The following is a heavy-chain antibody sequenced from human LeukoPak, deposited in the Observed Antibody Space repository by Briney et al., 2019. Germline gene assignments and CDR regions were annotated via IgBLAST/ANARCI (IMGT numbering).Heavy chain of an antibody. CDR3: ARLARDQLVWGYYFDY. J-gene: IGHJ4*02. V-gene: IGHV3-30-3*01. D-gene: IGHD3-16*01. Sequence: GRSLRLSCAASGFTFSSYAMHWVRQAPGKGLEWVAVISYDGSNKYYADSVKGRFTISRDNSKNTLYLQMNSLRAEDTAVYYCARLARDQLVWGYYFDYWGQGTLVTVSS. CDR2: ISYDGSNK. CDR1: GFTFSSYA.